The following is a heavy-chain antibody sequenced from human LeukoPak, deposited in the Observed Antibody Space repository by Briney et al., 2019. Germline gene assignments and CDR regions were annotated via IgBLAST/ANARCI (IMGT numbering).Heavy chain of an antibody. CDR2: IYYSGSA. Sequence: SETLSLTCTVSGGSISSGGYYWSWIRQPPGKGLEWIGYIYYSGSANYNPSLKSRVTISVDTSKNQFSLKLSSVTAADTAVYYCARERIVGATRGFDYWGQGTLVTVSS. D-gene: IGHD1-26*01. CDR1: GGSISSGGYY. J-gene: IGHJ4*02. V-gene: IGHV4-61*08. CDR3: ARERIVGATRGFDY.